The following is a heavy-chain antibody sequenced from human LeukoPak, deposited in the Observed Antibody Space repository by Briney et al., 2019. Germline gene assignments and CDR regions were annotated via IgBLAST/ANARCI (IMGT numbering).Heavy chain of an antibody. D-gene: IGHD6-6*01. V-gene: IGHV3-23*01. CDR1: GFTFSSYA. CDR2: VSGSGGSI. Sequence: GGSLRLSCAASGFTFSSYAMSWVRQAPGKGLEWVSTVSGSGGSIYYADSVKGRFTISRDNPKNTLYLEMNSLRAEDTAVYYCAKGSSSSRPYYFDYWGQGILVTVSS. J-gene: IGHJ4*02. CDR3: AKGSSSSRPYYFDY.